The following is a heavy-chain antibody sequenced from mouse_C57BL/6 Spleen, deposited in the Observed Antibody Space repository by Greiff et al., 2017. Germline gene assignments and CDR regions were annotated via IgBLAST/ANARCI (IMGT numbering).Heavy chain of an antibody. CDR1: GYTFTSYW. V-gene: IGHV1-69*01. D-gene: IGHD2-4*01. Sequence: VQLQQPGAELVMPGASVKLSCKASGYTFTSYWMHWVKQRPGQGLEWIGEIDPSDSYTNYNQKFKGKSTLTVAKSSSTAYMQLSSLTSEDSAVYYCARGGIYYDYGYFDVWGTGTTVTVSS. CDR2: IDPSDSYT. CDR3: ARGGIYYDYGYFDV. J-gene: IGHJ1*03.